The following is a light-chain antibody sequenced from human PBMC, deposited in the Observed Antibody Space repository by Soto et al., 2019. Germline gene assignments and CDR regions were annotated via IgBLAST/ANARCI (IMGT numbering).Light chain of an antibody. CDR1: QSVSTN. V-gene: IGKV3-15*01. CDR2: GAS. CDR3: QQYNEWPLT. Sequence: ETVMTQSPATLSVSPGERATLSCGASQSVSTNLAWYQQKPGQVPRLLIYGASTRASDIPARSSGSGSGTEFTLTISSLQSEDFAVYYCQQYNEWPLTFGGGTKVEIE. J-gene: IGKJ4*01.